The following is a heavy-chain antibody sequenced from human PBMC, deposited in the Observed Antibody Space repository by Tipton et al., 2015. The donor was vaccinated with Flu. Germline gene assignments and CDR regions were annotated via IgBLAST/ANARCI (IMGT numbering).Heavy chain of an antibody. CDR1: GYTFTSYG. D-gene: IGHD3-10*01. J-gene: IGHJ4*02. Sequence: QVQLVQSGAEVKKPGASVKVSCKASGYTFTSYGISWVRQAPGQGLEWMGWINAYNGNTNYAQKFQGRVTLTRDKSTSTVYMELSSLRSEDTAFYYCARDRGFGAYTFDYWGQGTLVTVSS. CDR2: INAYNGNT. V-gene: IGHV1-18*01. CDR3: ARDRGFGAYTFDY.